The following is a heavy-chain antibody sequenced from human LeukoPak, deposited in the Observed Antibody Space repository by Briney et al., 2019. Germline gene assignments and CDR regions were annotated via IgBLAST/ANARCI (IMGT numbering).Heavy chain of an antibody. D-gene: IGHD2-2*01. J-gene: IGHJ4*02. V-gene: IGHV1-2*02. Sequence: ASVKVSCKASGYTFTGYYMHWVRQAPGQGLEWMGWINPNSGGTNYAQKFQGRVTMTRDTSISTAYMELSRLRSDDTAVYYCARDPGGGYCSSTSCSQSVWGQGTLVTVSS. CDR3: ARDPGGGYCSSTSCSQSV. CDR1: GYTFTGYY. CDR2: INPNSGGT.